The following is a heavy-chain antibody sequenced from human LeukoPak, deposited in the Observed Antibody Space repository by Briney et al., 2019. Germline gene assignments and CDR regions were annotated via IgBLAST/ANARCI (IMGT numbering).Heavy chain of an antibody. Sequence: GSSVKVSCKASGGTFSSYAISWVRQAPGQGLEWMGRIIPIAGIVNYAQKFQGRVTIIADKSTSTACMELSSLRSEDTAVYYCHMGEDGYNGNYGMDVWGQGTTVTVSS. J-gene: IGHJ6*02. V-gene: IGHV1-69*04. CDR1: GGTFSSYA. CDR3: HMGEDGYNGNYGMDV. CDR2: IIPIAGIV. D-gene: IGHD5-24*01.